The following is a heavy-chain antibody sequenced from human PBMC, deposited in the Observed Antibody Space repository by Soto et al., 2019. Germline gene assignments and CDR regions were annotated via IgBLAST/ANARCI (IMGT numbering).Heavy chain of an antibody. D-gene: IGHD2-15*01. J-gene: IGHJ4*02. V-gene: IGHV4-39*01. CDR1: GGSISISGYY. CDR2: IYYRGNT. CDR3: PRGGGSPDSYLDS. Sequence: PSETLSLTCSVAGGSISISGYYWGWIRQPPGKGLEWIGNIYYRGNTHYNPSLKSRVTISVDTSKNQFALHLSSVTAAETAVYFCPRGGGSPDSYLDSWGPGPRVPVSS.